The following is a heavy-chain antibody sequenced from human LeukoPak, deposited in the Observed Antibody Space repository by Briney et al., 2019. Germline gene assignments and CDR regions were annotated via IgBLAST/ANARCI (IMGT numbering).Heavy chain of an antibody. Sequence: GGSLRLSCAASGFTFSSYAMSWVRQAPGKGLEWVSAISGSGGSTYYADSVKGRFTISRDNAKNSLYLQMNSLRAEDTAVYYCARTYSSSSYSAFDIWGQGTMVTVSS. V-gene: IGHV3-23*01. J-gene: IGHJ3*02. CDR1: GFTFSSYA. CDR2: ISGSGGST. CDR3: ARTYSSSSYSAFDI. D-gene: IGHD6-6*01.